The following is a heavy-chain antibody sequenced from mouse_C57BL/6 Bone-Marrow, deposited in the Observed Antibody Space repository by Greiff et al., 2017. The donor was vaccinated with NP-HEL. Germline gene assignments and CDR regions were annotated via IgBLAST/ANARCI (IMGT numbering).Heavy chain of an antibody. D-gene: IGHD1-1*01. CDR3: AREGGYGSSYGAMDY. Sequence: QVQLKKSGPELVKPGASVKISCKASGYTFTDYYINWVKQRPGQGLEWIGWIFPGSGSTYYNEKFKGKATLTVDKSSSTAYMLLSSLTSEDSAVYFCAREGGYGSSYGAMDYWGQGTSVTVSS. J-gene: IGHJ4*01. V-gene: IGHV1-75*01. CDR1: GYTFTDYY. CDR2: IFPGSGST.